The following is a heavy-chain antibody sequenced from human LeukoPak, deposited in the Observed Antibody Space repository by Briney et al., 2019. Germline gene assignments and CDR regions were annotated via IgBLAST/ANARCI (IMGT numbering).Heavy chain of an antibody. CDR2: INPNSGGT. J-gene: IGHJ6*03. D-gene: IGHD6-19*01. CDR1: GYIFTDYY. CDR3: ARGSLYSSGWENYYMDV. Sequence: GASVKVSCKASGYIFTDYYMHWVRQAPGQELGWMGRINPNSGGTNYAQKFQGRVTMTRDTSISTAYMELSRLRSDDTAVYYCARGSLYSSGWENYYMDVWGKGTTVTVSS. V-gene: IGHV1/OR15-1*04.